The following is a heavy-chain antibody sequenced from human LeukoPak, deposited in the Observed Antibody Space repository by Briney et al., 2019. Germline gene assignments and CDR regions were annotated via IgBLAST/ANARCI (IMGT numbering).Heavy chain of an antibody. V-gene: IGHV3-64D*09. CDR3: VRGYSFGPYGMDV. CDR1: GFPFSSYA. Sequence: PGGSLRLSCSASGFPFSSYAMEWVRQAPGKGLEYVSAISYRGGSTYYADSVKGRFTISRDNSKNTLYLQMSSLRAEDTAVYFCVRGYSFGPYGMDVWGQGTTVTVSS. J-gene: IGHJ6*02. D-gene: IGHD2-15*01. CDR2: ISYRGGST.